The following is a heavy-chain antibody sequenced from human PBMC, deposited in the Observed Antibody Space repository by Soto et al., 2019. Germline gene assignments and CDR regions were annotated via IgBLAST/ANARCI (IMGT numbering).Heavy chain of an antibody. V-gene: IGHV1-18*04. CDR2: ISPYNGNT. CDR3: AREGGVWGSFRYFDY. CDR1: GYTFSSYV. D-gene: IGHD3-16*02. Sequence: QVQLVQSGVEVQKPGASVKVSCKASGYTFSSYVINWVRQAPGQGLEWMGWISPYNGNTNYGQNREGRVTRTTDTSTSIVDMELRSLRSDHTAVYYCAREGGVWGSFRYFDYWGQGTLVTVSP. J-gene: IGHJ4*02.